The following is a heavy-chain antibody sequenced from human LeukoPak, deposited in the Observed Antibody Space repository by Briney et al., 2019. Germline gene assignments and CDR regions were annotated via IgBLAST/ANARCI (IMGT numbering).Heavy chain of an antibody. D-gene: IGHD5-18*01. CDR3: ARGGRKGIQLWFLVKRYGMDV. CDR1: GYTFTSYY. J-gene: IGHJ6*02. V-gene: IGHV1-46*01. CDR2: INPSGGST. Sequence: ASVKVSCKASGYTFTSYYMHWVRQAPGQGLEWMGIINPSGGSTSYAQKFQGRVTMTRNTSISTAYMELSSLRSEDTAVYYCARGGRKGIQLWFLVKRYGMDVWGQGTTVTVSS.